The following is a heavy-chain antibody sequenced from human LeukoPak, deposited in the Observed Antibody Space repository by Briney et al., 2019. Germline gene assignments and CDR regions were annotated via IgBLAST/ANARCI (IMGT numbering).Heavy chain of an antibody. D-gene: IGHD1-26*01. Sequence: ASVKVSCKASGYTFNSHGFSWVRQAPGQGLEWMGWISAHNGNATYGQKFQGRVTLTTDTSTSTAYMELRSLTSDDTAVYYCARAPYSGSYYAFDIWGQGTMVTVSS. CDR1: GYTFNSHG. J-gene: IGHJ3*02. CDR2: ISAHNGNA. V-gene: IGHV1-18*01. CDR3: ARAPYSGSYYAFDI.